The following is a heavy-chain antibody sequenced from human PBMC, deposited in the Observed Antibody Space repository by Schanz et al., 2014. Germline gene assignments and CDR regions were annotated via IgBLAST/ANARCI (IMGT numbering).Heavy chain of an antibody. CDR1: GYTFTNFF. V-gene: IGHV1-69*09. J-gene: IGHJ4*02. Sequence: QVQLVQSGAEVKKPGASVKVSCKASGYTFTNFFLHWVRQAPGQGLEWMGRIVPILGIANYAQKFQGRVTITADKSTFTAYMDVSSLRSEDTAVYYCASSGAGYSSSWDFDYWGQGTLVTVSS. CDR3: ASSGAGYSSSWDFDY. D-gene: IGHD6-13*01. CDR2: IVPILGIA.